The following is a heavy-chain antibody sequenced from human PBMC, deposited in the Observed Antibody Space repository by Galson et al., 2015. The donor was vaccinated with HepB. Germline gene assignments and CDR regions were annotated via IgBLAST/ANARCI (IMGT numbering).Heavy chain of an antibody. D-gene: IGHD2-2*01. CDR3: ARGGSIVVVPAASFDY. CDR1: GFTFSSYA. CDR2: ISYDGSNK. V-gene: IGHV3-30*04. J-gene: IGHJ4*02. Sequence: SLRLSCAASGFTFSSYAMHWVRQAPGKGLEWVAVISYDGSNKYYADSVKGRFTISRDNSKNTLYLQMNSLRAEDTAVYYCARGGSIVVVPAASFDYWGQGTLVTVSS.